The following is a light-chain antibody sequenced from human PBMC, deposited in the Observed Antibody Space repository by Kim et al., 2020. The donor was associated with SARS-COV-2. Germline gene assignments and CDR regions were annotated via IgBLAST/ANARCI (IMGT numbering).Light chain of an antibody. Sequence: STLSASVGDRVTLTCRASQSVSRWLAWYQQKPGKAPKLLIYDGSNLQSGVPSRFSGSGSGTEFTLTISSLQPDDLAIYYCQHRQTFGQGTKVDIK. CDR1: QSVSRW. J-gene: IGKJ1*01. CDR3: QHRQT. CDR2: DGS. V-gene: IGKV1-5*01.